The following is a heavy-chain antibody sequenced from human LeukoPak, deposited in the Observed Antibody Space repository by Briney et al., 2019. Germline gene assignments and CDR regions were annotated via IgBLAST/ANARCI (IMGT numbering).Heavy chain of an antibody. V-gene: IGHV3-11*01. Sequence: GGSLRLSCAASGFSFSDYYMSWIRQAPGKGLEWVSYISSSGSTIYYADSVKGRFTISRDNAKNSLYLQMNSLRAEDTAVYYCARDRDSSGWSYFDYWGQGTLVSVCS. CDR3: ARDRDSSGWSYFDY. CDR2: ISSSGSTI. CDR1: GFSFSDYY. D-gene: IGHD6-19*01. J-gene: IGHJ4*02.